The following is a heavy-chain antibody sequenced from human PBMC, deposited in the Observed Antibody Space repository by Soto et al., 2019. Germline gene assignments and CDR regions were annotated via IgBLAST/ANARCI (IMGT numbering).Heavy chain of an antibody. V-gene: IGHV4-31*03. CDR3: ARDSLSGYSDY. Sequence: LSLTCTVSGGSISIGGYYWSWIRQHPGKGLEWIGYIYYSGSTYYNPSLKSRVTISVDTSKNQFSLKLSSVTAADTAVYYCARDSLSGYSDYWGQGTLVTVSS. CDR1: GGSISIGGYY. D-gene: IGHD2-15*01. J-gene: IGHJ4*02. CDR2: IYYSGST.